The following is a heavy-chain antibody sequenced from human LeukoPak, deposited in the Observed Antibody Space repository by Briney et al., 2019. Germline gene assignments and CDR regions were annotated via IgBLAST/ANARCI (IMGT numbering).Heavy chain of an antibody. CDR1: GFTFSSYA. J-gene: IGHJ4*02. V-gene: IGHV3-23*01. CDR2: ISDSGGST. D-gene: IGHD1-7*01. Sequence: GXSLRLSCAASGFTFSSYAMSWVRQAPGKGLEWVSAISDSGGSTYYADSVKGRFTISRDNCKNTLYLQMKSLRAEDTAVYYCAKSLVLELPFYFNYWGQGTLVTVSS. CDR3: AKSLVLELPFYFNY.